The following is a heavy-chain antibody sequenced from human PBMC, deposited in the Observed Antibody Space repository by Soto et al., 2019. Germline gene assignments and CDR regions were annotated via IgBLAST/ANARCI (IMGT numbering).Heavy chain of an antibody. V-gene: IGHV1-18*01. Sequence: ASVKVSCKASGYTFTSYGISWGRQAPGQGLEWMGWISAYNGNTNYAQQLQCRVTMTTDTSTSTAFMELRSLSSDDTAVYYCARESSGSYAYFDYWGQGTLVTVSS. CDR2: ISAYNGNT. J-gene: IGHJ4*02. CDR1: GYTFTSYG. CDR3: ARESSGSYAYFDY. D-gene: IGHD3-16*01.